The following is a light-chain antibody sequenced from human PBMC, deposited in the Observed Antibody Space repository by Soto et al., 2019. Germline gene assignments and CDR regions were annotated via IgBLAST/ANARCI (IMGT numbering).Light chain of an antibody. CDR3: QSYDSSFVL. CDR2: SNN. CDR1: SSNIGINP. V-gene: IGLV1-44*01. Sequence: QSVLTQPPSASGTPGQTVTISCSGSSSNIGINPVNWYQQVPGTAPKVLMYSNNQRPSGVPDRFSGSKSGTSASLAISGLQSEDEADYYCQSYDSSFVLFGGGTKLTVL. J-gene: IGLJ2*01.